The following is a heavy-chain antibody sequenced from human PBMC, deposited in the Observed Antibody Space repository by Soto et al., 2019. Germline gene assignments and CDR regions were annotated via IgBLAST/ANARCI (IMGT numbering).Heavy chain of an antibody. J-gene: IGHJ4*02. Sequence: GGSLRLSCAASGFTFSSYSMNWVRQAPGKGLEWVSYISSSSSTIYYADSVKGRFTTSRDNAKNSLYLQMNSLRAEDTAVYYCARDKYDFWSGYYSGFDYWGQGTLVTVSS. CDR3: ARDKYDFWSGYYSGFDY. V-gene: IGHV3-48*01. D-gene: IGHD3-3*01. CDR2: ISSSSSTI. CDR1: GFTFSSYS.